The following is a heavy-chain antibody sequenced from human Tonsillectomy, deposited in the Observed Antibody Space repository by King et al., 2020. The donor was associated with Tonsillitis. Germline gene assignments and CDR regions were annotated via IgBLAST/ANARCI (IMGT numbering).Heavy chain of an antibody. CDR3: ARVSDALLWFGDLLVSAGHAFDI. J-gene: IGHJ3*02. Sequence: QLVQSGSELKKPGASVKVSCKASGYTFTSYAMNWVRQAPGQGLEWMGWINTNTGNPTYAQGFTGRFVFSLDTSVSTAYLQISSLKAEDTAVYYCARVSDALLWFGDLLVSAGHAFDIWGQGTMVTVSS. CDR1: GYTFTSYA. D-gene: IGHD3-10*01. V-gene: IGHV7-4-1*02. CDR2: INTNTGNP.